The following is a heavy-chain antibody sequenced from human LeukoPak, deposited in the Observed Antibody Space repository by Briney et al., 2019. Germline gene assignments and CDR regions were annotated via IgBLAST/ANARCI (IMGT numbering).Heavy chain of an antibody. Sequence: GGSLRLSCAASGFTVSSNYMSWVRQAPGKGLEWVSVIYSGGSTYYADSVKGRFTISRDNSKNTLYLQMNSLRAEDTAVYYCARERSSPGYYYYYMDVWGKGTTVTVSS. V-gene: IGHV3-53*01. CDR3: ARERSSPGYYYYYMDV. J-gene: IGHJ6*03. CDR2: IYSGGST. D-gene: IGHD6-13*01. CDR1: GFTVSSNY.